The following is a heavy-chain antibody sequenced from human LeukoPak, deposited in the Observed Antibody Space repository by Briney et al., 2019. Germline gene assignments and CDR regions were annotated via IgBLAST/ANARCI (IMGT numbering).Heavy chain of an antibody. CDR3: ARDNTSCPFDY. D-gene: IGHD2-2*01. CDR2: ISSSSSYI. J-gene: IGHJ4*02. Sequence: GGSLRLSCAASGFTFSSYSMNWVRQAPGKGLEWVSSISSSSSYIYYADSVKGRFTISRDNAKNSLYLQMNSLRPEDTAVYYCARDNTSCPFDYWGQGTLVTVSS. V-gene: IGHV3-21*01. CDR1: GFTFSSYS.